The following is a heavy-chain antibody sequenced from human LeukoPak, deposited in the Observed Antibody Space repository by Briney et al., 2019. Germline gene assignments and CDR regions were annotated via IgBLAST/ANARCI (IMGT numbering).Heavy chain of an antibody. J-gene: IGHJ3*02. CDR1: GGSFSGYY. CDR3: ARGSQQMATIHSDAFDI. V-gene: IGHV4-34*01. CDR2: INHSGST. D-gene: IGHD5-24*01. Sequence: PSETLSLTCAVYGGSFSGYYWSWIRQPPGKGLEWIGEINHSGSTNYNPSLKGRVTISVDTSKNQFSLKLSSVTAADTAVYYCARGSQQMATIHSDAFDIWGQGTMVTVSS.